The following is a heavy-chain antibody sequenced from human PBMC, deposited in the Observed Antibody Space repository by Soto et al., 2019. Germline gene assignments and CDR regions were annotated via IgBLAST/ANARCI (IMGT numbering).Heavy chain of an antibody. CDR2: ISWNSGRI. V-gene: IGHV3-9*01. CDR3: AKDIREYGSGWTYFDN. Sequence: EVQLVESGGGLVQPGRSLRLACAASGFTFDDYAMHWVRPGPGKGLEWVSGISWNSGRIDYADSVKGRFTISRDNAKKSLYLQMNSLRGEYTALYYCAKDIREYGSGWTYFDNWGQGTLVTVSS. J-gene: IGHJ4*02. D-gene: IGHD6-19*01. CDR1: GFTFDDYA.